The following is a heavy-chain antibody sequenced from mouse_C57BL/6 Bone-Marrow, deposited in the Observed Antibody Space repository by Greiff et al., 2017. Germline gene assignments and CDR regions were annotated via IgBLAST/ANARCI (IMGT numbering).Heavy chain of an antibody. D-gene: IGHD2-3*01. CDR3: ARDDGYYGWFAY. J-gene: IGHJ3*01. CDR1: GYTFTSYG. V-gene: IGHV1-81*01. Sequence: VQLQQSGAELARPGASVKLSCKASGYTFTSYGISWVKQRTGQGLEWIGEIYPRSGNTYYNEKFKGKATLTAENSSSTAYMELRSLASEDSSVYFCARDDGYYGWFAYWGQGTLVTVSA. CDR2: IYPRSGNT.